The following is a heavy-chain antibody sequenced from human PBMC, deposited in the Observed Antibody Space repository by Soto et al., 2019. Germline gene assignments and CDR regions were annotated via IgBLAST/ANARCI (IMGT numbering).Heavy chain of an antibody. V-gene: IGHV4-31*03. CDR2: NYYSGIT. D-gene: IGHD3-10*01. J-gene: IGHJ6*02. CDR3: AFGEESRYYYHGMDV. CDR1: GGSISSGGYY. Sequence: PSETLSLTCTVSGGSISSGGYYWTWIRQHPGKGLEWIGYNYYSGITYYNPSLKSRVTISLDTSKNQFSLKLSSVTAADTAVYYCAFGEESRYYYHGMDVWGQGTTVTVSS.